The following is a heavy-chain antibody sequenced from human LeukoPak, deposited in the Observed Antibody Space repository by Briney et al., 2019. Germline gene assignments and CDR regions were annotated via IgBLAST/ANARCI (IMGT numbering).Heavy chain of an antibody. D-gene: IGHD6-13*01. CDR1: GFTFSSFA. Sequence: GGSLRLSCAASGFTFSSFAMSWVRQAPGKGLEWVSDISKSGSTYYADSVKGRFTISRDNSKNTLYLQMNSLRAEDTAVYYCAKKDSSSWYYVGHFQHWGQGTPITVSS. CDR3: AKKDSSSWYYVGHFQH. V-gene: IGHV3-23*01. CDR2: ISKSGST. J-gene: IGHJ1*01.